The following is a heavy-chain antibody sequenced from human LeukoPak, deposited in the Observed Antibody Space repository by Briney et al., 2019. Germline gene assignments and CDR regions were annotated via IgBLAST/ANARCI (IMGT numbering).Heavy chain of an antibody. J-gene: IGHJ4*02. D-gene: IGHD5-18*01. CDR1: GFTFSSYG. CDR3: AKDHSIQLWWGGHQIDY. Sequence: GGSLRLSCAASGFTFSSYGMHWVRQAPGKGLEWVAVISYDGSNKYYADSVKGRFTISRDNSKNTLYLQMNSLRAEDTAVYYCAKDHSIQLWWGGHQIDYWGQGTLVTVSS. V-gene: IGHV3-30*18. CDR2: ISYDGSNK.